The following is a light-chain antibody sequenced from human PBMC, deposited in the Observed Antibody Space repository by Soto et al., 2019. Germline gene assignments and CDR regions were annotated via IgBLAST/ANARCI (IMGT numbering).Light chain of an antibody. CDR3: QQYYSSPT. V-gene: IGKV4-1*01. J-gene: IGKJ1*01. CDR2: WAS. Sequence: DIVMTQSPDSLAVSLGERATITCKSSQNMLSSSDDKNYLGWYQLKPGQPPKLLMYWASTRESGVPDRFGGSGSGTDFTLTISSLQAEDVAVYYCQQYYSSPTFGQGPKVEIK. CDR1: QNMLSSSDDKNY.